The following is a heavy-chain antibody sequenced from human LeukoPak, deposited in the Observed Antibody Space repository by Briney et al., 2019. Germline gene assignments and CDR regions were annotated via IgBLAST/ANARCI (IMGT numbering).Heavy chain of an antibody. CDR1: GFTFSSYS. Sequence: GGSLRLSCAASGFTFSSYSMNWVRQAPGKGLEWVSYISSSSSTIYYADSVKGRFTISRDNAKNSLYLQMNSLRAEDTAVYYCARWGSSIAAPLDYWGQGTLVTVSS. CDR3: ARWGSSIAAPLDY. V-gene: IGHV3-48*01. J-gene: IGHJ4*02. CDR2: ISSSSSTI. D-gene: IGHD6-6*01.